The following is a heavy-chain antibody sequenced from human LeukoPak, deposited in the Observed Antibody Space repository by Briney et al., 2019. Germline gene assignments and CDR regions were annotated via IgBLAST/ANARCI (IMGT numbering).Heavy chain of an antibody. Sequence: SQTLSLTCTVSGGSISSGGYYWSWIRQHPGKGLEWIGCLHPTGSTYYNPSPKSRLSISVGTSKNQFSLRLSSVTVADTAVYYCVRDRGDYSGDPGYFEYWGQGILVTVSS. J-gene: IGHJ4*02. D-gene: IGHD4-23*01. V-gene: IGHV4-31*03. CDR3: VRDRGDYSGDPGYFEY. CDR2: LHPTGST. CDR1: GGSISSGGYY.